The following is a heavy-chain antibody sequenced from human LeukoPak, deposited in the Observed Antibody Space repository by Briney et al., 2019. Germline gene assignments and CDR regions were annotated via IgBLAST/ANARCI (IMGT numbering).Heavy chain of an antibody. CDR1: GGSISSYY. CDR2: IYYSGST. V-gene: IGHV4-59*01. J-gene: IGHJ4*02. CDR3: ARVDPDGVIDY. Sequence: SETLSLTCTVSGGSISSYYWSWIRQPPGKGLEWIGYIYYSGSTNYNPSLKSRVTISVDTSKNQFSLKLSSVTAADTAVYYCARVDPDGVIDYWGQGTLVTVSS. D-gene: IGHD4-17*01.